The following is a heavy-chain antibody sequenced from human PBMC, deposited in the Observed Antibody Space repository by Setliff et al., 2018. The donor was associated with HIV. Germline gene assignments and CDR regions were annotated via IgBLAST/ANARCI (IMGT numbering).Heavy chain of an antibody. V-gene: IGHV4-30-2*02. J-gene: IGHJ3*02. D-gene: IGHD3-22*01. CDR2: IFHSGRI. Sequence: KPSETLSLTCAVSGGSISSGGYSWTWIRQPPGKGLEWIAYIFHSGRIYYNPTLKSRVTMSVDRSKNQFSLKLNSVTAADTAVYYCARLLSRGYYEGAFDIWGQGTMVTVSS. CDR3: ARLLSRGYYEGAFDI. CDR1: GGSISSGGYS.